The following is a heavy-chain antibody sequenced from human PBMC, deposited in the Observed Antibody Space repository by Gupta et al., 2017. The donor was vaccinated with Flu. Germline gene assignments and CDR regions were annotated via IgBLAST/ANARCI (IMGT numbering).Heavy chain of an antibody. CDR3: ARGRLGHYFYGMDV. J-gene: IGHJ6*02. CDR1: GYTFNNFE. V-gene: IGHV1-8*01. CDR2: MTPSSGNT. Sequence: QVQLVQSGAEVKKPGASVKVSCKASGYTFNNFEINWVRQTPGQGLEWMGWMTPSSGNTGYPQKFQDRVIMTRNTSISTAYMELSSLISEDTAVYYCARGRLGHYFYGMDVWGQGTTVSVSS.